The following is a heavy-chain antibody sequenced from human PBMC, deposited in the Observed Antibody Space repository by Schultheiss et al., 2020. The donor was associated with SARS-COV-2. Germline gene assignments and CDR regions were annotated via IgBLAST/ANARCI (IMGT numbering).Heavy chain of an antibody. Sequence: GGSLRLSCAASGFTFSDYYMSWIRQAPGKGLEWVSSISSSSSYIYYADSVKGRFTISRDNAKNSLYLQMNSLRAEDTAVYYCAKVGWEVAGTGYWGQGTLVTVSS. D-gene: IGHD6-19*01. V-gene: IGHV3-11*05. CDR2: ISSSSSYI. J-gene: IGHJ4*02. CDR3: AKVGWEVAGTGY. CDR1: GFTFSDYY.